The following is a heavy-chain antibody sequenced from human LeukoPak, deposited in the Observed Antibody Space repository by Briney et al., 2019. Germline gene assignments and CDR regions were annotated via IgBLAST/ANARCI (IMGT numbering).Heavy chain of an antibody. CDR2: LYYSRNT. Sequence: TSETLSLTCTVSGGSISSSSYYWGWIRQPPGKGLEWIGSLYYSRNTYYNPSLKSRVTISVDTSKNQFSLKLRSVTAADTAVYYCARLKSRLAAIDIWGQGTMVTVSS. CDR1: GGSISSSSYY. D-gene: IGHD3-9*01. V-gene: IGHV4-39*01. CDR3: ARLKSRLAAIDI. J-gene: IGHJ3*02.